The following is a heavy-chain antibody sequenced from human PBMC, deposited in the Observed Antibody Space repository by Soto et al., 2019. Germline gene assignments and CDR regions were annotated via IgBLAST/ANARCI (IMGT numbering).Heavy chain of an antibody. CDR1: GASVAGGSYY. Sequence: QVQLRESGPGLVKPSQTLSLTCSVSGASVAGGSYYWSWVRQPPGKGLEWIGYIPSRGRPSYNPSLTSRGTISADTSKTQLSLQLTSVTAADTAVYYCARDTYSGYDFGLWGQGTLVTVSS. CDR3: ARDTYSGYDFGL. J-gene: IGHJ5*02. D-gene: IGHD5-12*01. V-gene: IGHV4-30-4*01. CDR2: IPSRGRP.